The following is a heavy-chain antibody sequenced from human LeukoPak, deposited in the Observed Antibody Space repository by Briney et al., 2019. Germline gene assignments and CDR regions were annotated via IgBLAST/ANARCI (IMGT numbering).Heavy chain of an antibody. V-gene: IGHV4-38-2*02. CDR1: GYSISNGYY. J-gene: IGHJ5*02. Sequence: PSETLPLTCTVSGYSISNGYYWAWLRQPPGKGLEWIGSIYHSGSTYYNPSLNSRVTISVDTSKNQFSLKLSSVTAADTAVYYCARAYSSSWYMNWFDPWGQGTLVTVSS. CDR3: ARAYSSSWYMNWFDP. CDR2: IYHSGST. D-gene: IGHD6-13*01.